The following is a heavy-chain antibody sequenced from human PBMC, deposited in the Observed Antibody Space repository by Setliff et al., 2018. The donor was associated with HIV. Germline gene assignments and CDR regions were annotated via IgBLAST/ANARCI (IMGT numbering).Heavy chain of an antibody. CDR2: INNSGRI. CDR3: ATGRRYGLFNP. J-gene: IGHJ5*02. CDR1: GGSISRGAYY. V-gene: IGHV4-61*08. Sequence: SETLSLTCTVSGGSISRGAYYWSWIRQHPGKGLEWIAYINNSGRIYYNPSLKSRVTISVDTSKNQFTLNLNSVTAADTAVYYCATGRRYGLFNPWGQGTLVTVSS. D-gene: IGHD1-20*01.